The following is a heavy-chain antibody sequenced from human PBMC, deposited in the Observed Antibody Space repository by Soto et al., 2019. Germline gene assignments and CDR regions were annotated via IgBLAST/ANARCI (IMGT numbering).Heavy chain of an antibody. D-gene: IGHD6-13*01. V-gene: IGHV1-3*01. CDR1: GYTFTSYG. CDR2: ISAANGDT. J-gene: IGHJ5*02. CDR3: VRRHVSATGIDWFDP. Sequence: ASVKVSCKASGYTFTSYGIHWVRQAPGQRLEWMGWISAANGDTKYSPKFQGRVTITRDTSASTAYMELSSLRSEDTAVYYCVRRHVSATGIDWFDPWGQGTLVTVSS.